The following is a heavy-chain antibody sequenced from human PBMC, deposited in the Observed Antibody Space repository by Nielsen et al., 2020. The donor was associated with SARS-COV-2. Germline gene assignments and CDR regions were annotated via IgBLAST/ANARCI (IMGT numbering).Heavy chain of an antibody. V-gene: IGHV3-23*03. J-gene: IGHJ6*02. Sequence: GESLKISCAASGFTVSSNYMSWVRQAPGKGLEWVSVIYSGGSSTYYADSVKGRFTISRDNSKNTLYLQMNSLRAEDTAVYYCATGPVPAAMGGYYYGMDVWGQGTTVTVSS. CDR1: GFTVSSNY. D-gene: IGHD2-2*01. CDR2: IYSGGSST. CDR3: ATGPVPAAMGGYYYGMDV.